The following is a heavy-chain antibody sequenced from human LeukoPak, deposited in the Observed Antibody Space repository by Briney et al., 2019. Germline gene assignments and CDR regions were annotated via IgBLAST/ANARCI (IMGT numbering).Heavy chain of an antibody. CDR3: ATRPDIAAAGPGWFDP. J-gene: IGHJ5*02. V-gene: IGHV4-34*01. Sequence: SETLSLTCAVYGGSFSGYYWSWIRQPPGKGLEWIGEINHSESTNYNPSLKSRVTVSVDTSKNQFSLKLNSVTAADTAVYYCATRPDIAAAGPGWFDPWGQGTLVTVSS. CDR1: GGSFSGYY. D-gene: IGHD6-13*01. CDR2: INHSEST.